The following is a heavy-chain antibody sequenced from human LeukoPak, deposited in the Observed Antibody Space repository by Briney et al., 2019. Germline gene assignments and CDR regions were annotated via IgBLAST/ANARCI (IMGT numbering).Heavy chain of an antibody. J-gene: IGHJ6*02. CDR2: INQDGSKN. V-gene: IGHV3-7*03. Sequence: GGSLRLSCTASGFTFGDYAMSWVRQAPGKGLEWVANINQDGSKNYYVDSVKGRFTISRDNAKDSLYLQMNSLRAEDTAVYYCARAMDVWGQGTTVTVSS. CDR1: GFTFGDYA. CDR3: ARAMDV.